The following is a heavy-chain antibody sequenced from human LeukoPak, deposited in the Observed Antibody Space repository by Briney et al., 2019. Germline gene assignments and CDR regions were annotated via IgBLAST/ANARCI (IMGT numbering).Heavy chain of an antibody. V-gene: IGHV4-34*01. Sequence: SETLSLTCAVYGGSFSGYYWSWIRQPPGKGLEWIGEINHSGSTNYNPSLKSRVTISVDTSKNQFSLKLSPVTAADTAVYYCATPNYGDQSFDYWGQGTLVTVSS. CDR1: GGSFSGYY. CDR2: INHSGST. D-gene: IGHD4-17*01. CDR3: ATPNYGDQSFDY. J-gene: IGHJ4*02.